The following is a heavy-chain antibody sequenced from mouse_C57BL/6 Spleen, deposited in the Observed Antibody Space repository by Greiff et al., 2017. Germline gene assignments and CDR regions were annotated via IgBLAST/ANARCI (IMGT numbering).Heavy chain of an antibody. CDR3: ARIITERYAMDY. CDR1: GYTFTNYW. Sequence: QVHVKQSGAELVRPGTSVKMSCKASGYTFTNYWIGWAKQRPGHGLEGIGDIYPGGGYTNYNEKFKGKATLTADQSSSTAYMQFSSLTSEDSAIYYCARIITERYAMDYWGQGTSVTVSS. V-gene: IGHV1-63*01. J-gene: IGHJ4*01. D-gene: IGHD1-1*01. CDR2: IYPGGGYT.